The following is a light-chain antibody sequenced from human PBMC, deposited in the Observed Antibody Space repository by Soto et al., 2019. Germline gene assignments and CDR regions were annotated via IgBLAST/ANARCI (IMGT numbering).Light chain of an antibody. CDR3: LHHYIYPIT. V-gene: IGKV1-17*01. CDR2: AAS. J-gene: IGKJ5*01. Sequence: IQMTPSPSSLSASVGDRVTITCRASQGIRNDLAWYQQISGKAPKRLTYAASSLQSGVPSRFSGTGSGTEFTLTISSLQPEDFATYYCLHHYIYPITFSQGTRLEIK. CDR1: QGIRND.